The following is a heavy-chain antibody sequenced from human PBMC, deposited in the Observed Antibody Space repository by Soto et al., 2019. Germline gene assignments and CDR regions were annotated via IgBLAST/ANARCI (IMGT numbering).Heavy chain of an antibody. Sequence: SVKVSCKTSGYTFSNYGINWVRQAPGQGLEWMGRIIPILGIANYAQKFQGRVTITADKSTSTAYMELSSLRSEDTAVYYCARASKLRYYGSGSYYKGLDDAFDIWGQVTMVTFSS. CDR2: IIPILGIA. CDR1: GYTFSNYG. CDR3: ARASKLRYYGSGSYYKGLDDAFDI. V-gene: IGHV1-69*04. J-gene: IGHJ3*02. D-gene: IGHD3-10*01.